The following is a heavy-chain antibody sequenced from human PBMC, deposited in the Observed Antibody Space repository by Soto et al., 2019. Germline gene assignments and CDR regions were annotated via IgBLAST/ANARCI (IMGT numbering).Heavy chain of an antibody. Sequence: QVQLVQSGAEVKKPGASVKVSCKASGYTFTNYGISWVRQAPGQGLEWMGWISAYNGNTKYAQKFQGRVTMTTDTSKSTAYMELRSLRSDDTAVYYCARGVGSGSYYNQYNWFDPWRQGTLVTVSS. J-gene: IGHJ5*02. CDR3: ARGVGSGSYYNQYNWFDP. CDR1: GYTFTNYG. CDR2: ISAYNGNT. V-gene: IGHV1-18*01. D-gene: IGHD3-10*01.